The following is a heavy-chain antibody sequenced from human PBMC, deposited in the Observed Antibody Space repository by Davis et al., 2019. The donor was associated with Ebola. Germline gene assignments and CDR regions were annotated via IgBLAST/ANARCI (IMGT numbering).Heavy chain of an antibody. V-gene: IGHV3-21*01. CDR2: ISSSSSYI. J-gene: IGHJ6*02. Sequence: PGGSLRLSCAASGFTFSSYSMNWVRQAPGKGLEWVSSISSSSSYIYYADSVKGRFTISRENAKNSLYLQMNSLRAEDRAVYYCARDNWAADDIRGYYYYYGMDVWGQGTTVTVSS. CDR1: GFTFSSYS. CDR3: ARDNWAADDIRGYYYYYGMDV. D-gene: IGHD2-8*01.